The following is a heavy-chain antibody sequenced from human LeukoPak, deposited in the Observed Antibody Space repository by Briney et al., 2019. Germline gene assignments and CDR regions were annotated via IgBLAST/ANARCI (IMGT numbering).Heavy chain of an antibody. CDR2: INPNGGGT. CDR1: GYTFTGYY. D-gene: IGHD1-26*01. Sequence: ASVKVSCKASGYTFTGYYTHWVRQAPGQGLEWMGWINPNGGGTNYAQKFQGRVTMTRDGSISTAYMELSSLRSDGAAVYYCARDVRPGSYCDYWGQGTLVTVSS. V-gene: IGHV1-2*02. CDR3: ARDVRPGSYCDY. J-gene: IGHJ4*02.